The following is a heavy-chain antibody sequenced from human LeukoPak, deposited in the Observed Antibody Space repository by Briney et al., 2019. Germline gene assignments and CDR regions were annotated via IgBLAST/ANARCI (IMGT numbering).Heavy chain of an antibody. J-gene: IGHJ4*02. D-gene: IGHD4-17*01. CDR3: ARGPTTMTRAFDY. Sequence: PSETLSLMCSVSGYSISSGYYWAWIRQSPGKGLEWIGNINYSRNPYYNPSLKSRVTLSVDTSKNQFSLNLSSLTAADTAVYYCARGPTTMTRAFDYWGQGTLVTVSS. V-gene: IGHV4-38-2*02. CDR2: INYSRNP. CDR1: GYSISSGYY.